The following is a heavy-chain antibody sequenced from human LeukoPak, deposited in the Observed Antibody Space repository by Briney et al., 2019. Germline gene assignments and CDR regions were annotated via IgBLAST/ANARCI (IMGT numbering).Heavy chain of an antibody. J-gene: IGHJ4*02. CDR2: VYYSGST. Sequence: SETLSLTCGVSGASISSYSHYWGWIRQPPGKGLEWIGSVYYSGSTYYNPSLKSRITISIDTSKNQFSLNLRSATAADTAVYYCARHRSFDYLFPYDYWGQGTLVTVSS. D-gene: IGHD3-9*01. CDR1: GASISSYSHY. CDR3: ARHRSFDYLFPYDY. V-gene: IGHV4-39*01.